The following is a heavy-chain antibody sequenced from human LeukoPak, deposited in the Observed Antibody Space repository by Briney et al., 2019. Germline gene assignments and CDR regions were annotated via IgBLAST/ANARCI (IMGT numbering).Heavy chain of an antibody. CDR2: IYYSGST. D-gene: IGHD3-3*01. Sequence: SETLSLTCTVSGGSISSSSYYWGWIRQPPGKGLEWIGSIYYSGSTYYNPSLKSRITISVDTSKNQFSLKLSSVTAADTAVYYCARTIRFLEPEFDYWGQGTLVTVSS. CDR3: ARTIRFLEPEFDY. J-gene: IGHJ4*02. V-gene: IGHV4-39*01. CDR1: GGSISSSSYY.